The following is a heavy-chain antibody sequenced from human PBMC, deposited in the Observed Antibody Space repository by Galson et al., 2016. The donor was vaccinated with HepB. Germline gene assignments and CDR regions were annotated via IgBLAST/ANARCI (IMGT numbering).Heavy chain of an antibody. Sequence: SLKLSCAASGYTFSNFGMTWVRQAPGKGLEWVASIRNSASNTNYADTLQGRFTMPTDNSKNTLFLQMNNLRADDTAVVYCVTAFRPCGGGDCYCWFDPWGQGILVTVSS. J-gene: IGHJ5*02. CDR3: VTAFRPCGGGDCYCWFDP. CDR1: GYTFSNFG. D-gene: IGHD2-21*01. CDR2: IRNSASNT. V-gene: IGHV3-23*01.